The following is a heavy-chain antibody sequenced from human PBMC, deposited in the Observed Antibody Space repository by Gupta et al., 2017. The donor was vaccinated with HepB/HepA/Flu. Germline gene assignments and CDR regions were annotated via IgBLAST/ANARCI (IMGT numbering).Heavy chain of an antibody. Sequence: QVQLVQSGGEVRNTGASVKLSCKASGSTFRTYGFTWVRQAPGQGLEWIGWISAYNGRTDYAQKFQGRVSMTTDPSTTTAYMELRSLRSDDTAVYYCGRWGPLYYYMDVWGKGTTVTVSS. CDR1: GSTFRTYG. V-gene: IGHV1-18*01. J-gene: IGHJ6*03. CDR3: GRWGPLYYYMDV. CDR2: ISAYNGRT. D-gene: IGHD3-16*01.